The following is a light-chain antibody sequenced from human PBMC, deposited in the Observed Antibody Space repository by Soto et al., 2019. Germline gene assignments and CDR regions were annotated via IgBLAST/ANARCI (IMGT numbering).Light chain of an antibody. Sequence: QSVLTQPPSVSGAPGQRVTISCTGSSSNIGAGYDVHWYQQLPGTAPKLLICGNSNRPSGVPDRFSGSKSGTSASLAITGLQAEDEADYYCQSYDSSSGVVFGGGTKLTVL. CDR2: GNS. V-gene: IGLV1-40*01. CDR3: QSYDSSSGVV. J-gene: IGLJ2*01. CDR1: SSNIGAGYD.